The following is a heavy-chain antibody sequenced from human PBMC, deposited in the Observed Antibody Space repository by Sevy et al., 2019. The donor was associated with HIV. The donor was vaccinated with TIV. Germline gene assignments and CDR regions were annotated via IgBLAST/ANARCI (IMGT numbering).Heavy chain of an antibody. D-gene: IGHD1-26*01. CDR1: GFTFNDYS. CDR3: ARKYSERGGALDY. Sequence: GGSLRLSCATSGFTFNDYSMNWVRQAPGKGLEWISSLSYSGTTIFYADSVKGRFTISRDTAKNSLFLQMNNLRVDDTAVYYCARKYSERGGALDYWGQGTLVTVSS. J-gene: IGHJ4*02. CDR2: LSYSGTTI. V-gene: IGHV3-48*01.